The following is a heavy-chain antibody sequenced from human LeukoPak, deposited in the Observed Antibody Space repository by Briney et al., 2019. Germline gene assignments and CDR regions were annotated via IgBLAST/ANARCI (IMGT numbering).Heavy chain of an antibody. CDR1: GFTFTRYA. Sequence: GGSLRLSCATSGFTFTRYAMTWVRQAPGKGLEWVSVISGSGDSTYYADSVKGRFTISRDNSKSTLYLQMDSLKTEDTAVYYCTTDVDCSSTSCRAFDPWGQGTLVTVSS. J-gene: IGHJ5*02. CDR3: TTDVDCSSTSCRAFDP. CDR2: ISGSGDST. V-gene: IGHV3-23*01. D-gene: IGHD2-2*01.